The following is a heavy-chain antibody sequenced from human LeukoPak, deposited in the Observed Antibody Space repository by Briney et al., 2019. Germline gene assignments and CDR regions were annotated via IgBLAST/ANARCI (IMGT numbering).Heavy chain of an antibody. V-gene: IGHV4-39*07. Sequence: PSETLSLTCTVSGGSISSSYSYWGWIRQPPGKGLEWIGNIYYSGSTYYNPSLKSRVTISVDTSKNQFSLKLSSVTAADTAVYYCARGDYYYYYMDVWGKGTTVTVSS. CDR2: IYYSGST. CDR3: ARGDYYYYYMDV. CDR1: GGSISSSYSY. J-gene: IGHJ6*03.